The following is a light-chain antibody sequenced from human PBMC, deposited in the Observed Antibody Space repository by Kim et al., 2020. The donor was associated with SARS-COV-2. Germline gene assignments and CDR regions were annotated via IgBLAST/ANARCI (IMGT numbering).Light chain of an antibody. V-gene: IGLV3-19*01. CDR2: GNN. CDR3: NSRDRSGYRYV. Sequence: SSELTQDPAVAVALGQTVRITCQGDCLRSYSASWYQQRPGQAPVFVMYGNNNRPSGIPDRFSGSSSGNTASLTITGAQAEDEADYYCNSRDRSGYRYVFGTGIKVTGL. J-gene: IGLJ1*01. CDR1: CLRSYS.